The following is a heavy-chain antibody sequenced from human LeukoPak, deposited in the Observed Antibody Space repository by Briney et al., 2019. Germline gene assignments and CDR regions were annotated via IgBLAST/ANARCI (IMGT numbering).Heavy chain of an antibody. Sequence: ASVKVSCKASGYTFTGYYMHWVRQAPGQGLEWMGRINPNSGGTNYAQKFQGRVTMTRDTSISTAYMELSRLGSDDTAVYYCARDWATVTTSDYWGQGTLVTVSS. V-gene: IGHV1-2*06. CDR1: GYTFTGYY. D-gene: IGHD4-17*01. CDR2: INPNSGGT. CDR3: ARDWATVTTSDY. J-gene: IGHJ4*02.